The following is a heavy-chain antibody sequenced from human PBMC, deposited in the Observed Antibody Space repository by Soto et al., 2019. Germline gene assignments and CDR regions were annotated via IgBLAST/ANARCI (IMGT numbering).Heavy chain of an antibody. D-gene: IGHD3-16*01. J-gene: IGHJ4*02. CDR2: INPNSRDT. CDR3: ARVWGPGSFEY. V-gene: IGHV1-2*02. Sequence: ASVKVSCKASGYTFNGYYMHWLRQAPGLGLEWMGWINPNSRDTIYAQQFQGRVTMTSDTSIDTAYMELSGLRSDDTAVYYCARVWGPGSFEYGGQGTLVTVS. CDR1: GYTFNGYY.